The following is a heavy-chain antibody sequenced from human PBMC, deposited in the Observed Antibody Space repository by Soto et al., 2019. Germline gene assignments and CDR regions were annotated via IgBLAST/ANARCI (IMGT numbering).Heavy chain of an antibody. CDR3: ARLEGYCSGGSCYGGAVFDY. V-gene: IGHV1-18*01. CDR1: GYTFTSYG. CDR2: IRGYNGNT. Sequence: QVQLVQSGTEVKKPGASVKVSCKASGYTFTSYGISWVRQAPGQGLEWMGWIRGYNGNTNYAQKCQDSVTLTTDTSTSTAYMDLRSLRSDDTAVYYCARLEGYCSGGSCYGGAVFDYWGQGTLVTVSS. J-gene: IGHJ4*02. D-gene: IGHD2-15*01.